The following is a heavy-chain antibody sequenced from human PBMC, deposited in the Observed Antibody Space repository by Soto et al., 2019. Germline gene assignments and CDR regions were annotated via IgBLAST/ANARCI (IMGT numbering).Heavy chain of an antibody. J-gene: IGHJ4*02. Sequence: PVGSLRLSCAASRFTFSSYAMSWVRQAPGNGLEWVSTISGNGNSAYYPDSVKGRFTVSRDNSRNILHLQMNGLRAEDTAVYYCAKGKANTVFGVNTLFDYWGQGTLVTVSS. CDR2: ISGNGNSA. CDR1: RFTFSSYA. V-gene: IGHV3-23*01. D-gene: IGHD3-3*01. CDR3: AKGKANTVFGVNTLFDY.